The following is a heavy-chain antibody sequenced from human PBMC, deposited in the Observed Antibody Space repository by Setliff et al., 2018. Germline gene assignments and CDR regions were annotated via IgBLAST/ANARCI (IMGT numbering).Heavy chain of an antibody. Sequence: ASVKVSCKASGYTFLNYDIHWVRQAPGQGLEWMGWMNAGNGNTEYSQKFKGRVTLSRDTSANIAYMELRSLTSEDTAVYYCARGRAHYYFSGSFMDYWGQGTLVTVSS. V-gene: IGHV1-3*01. CDR3: ARGRAHYYFSGSFMDY. CDR1: GYTFLNYD. D-gene: IGHD3-10*01. CDR2: MNAGNGNT. J-gene: IGHJ4*02.